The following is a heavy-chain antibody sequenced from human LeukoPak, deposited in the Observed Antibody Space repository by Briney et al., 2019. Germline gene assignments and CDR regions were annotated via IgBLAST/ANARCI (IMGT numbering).Heavy chain of an antibody. V-gene: IGHV3-21*04. CDR1: GFTFGSYT. CDR2: ISSIRSYI. J-gene: IGHJ4*02. Sequence: GGSLRLSCAASGFTFGSYTMNWVRQAPGKGLEWVSSISSIRSYIYYADSVKGRFTISRDNAKNSLYLQMNSLRAEDTAVYYCARDFARQYYGSGSYPDYWGQGTLVTVSS. CDR3: ARDFARQYYGSGSYPDY. D-gene: IGHD3-10*01.